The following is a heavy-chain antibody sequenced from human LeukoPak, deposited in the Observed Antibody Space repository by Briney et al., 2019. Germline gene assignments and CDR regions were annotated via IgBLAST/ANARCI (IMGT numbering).Heavy chain of an antibody. CDR3: ARAGLDSGWYGH. CDR1: GYTFTAYY. Sequence: GASVKVSCKASGYTFTAYYMHWVRQAPGQGLEWMGWINPNSGGTNYAYNFQSRVTMTRDTSITTAYMELTRLTSDDTAVYYCARAGLDSGWYGHWGQGTLVTVSS. D-gene: IGHD3/OR15-3a*01. J-gene: IGHJ5*02. V-gene: IGHV1-2*02. CDR2: INPNSGGT.